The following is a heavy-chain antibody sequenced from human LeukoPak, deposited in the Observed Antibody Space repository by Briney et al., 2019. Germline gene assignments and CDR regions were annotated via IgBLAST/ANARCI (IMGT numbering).Heavy chain of an antibody. CDR2: IDPSDSYT. Sequence: GESLKISCKGSGYSFTSYWISWVRQMPGKGLEWMGRIDPSDSYTNYSPSFQGHVTISADKSISTAYLQWSSRKASDTAMYYCASEYSGWYGEGNWGQGTLVTVSS. CDR3: ASEYSGWYGEGN. D-gene: IGHD6-19*01. V-gene: IGHV5-10-1*01. CDR1: GYSFTSYW. J-gene: IGHJ4*02.